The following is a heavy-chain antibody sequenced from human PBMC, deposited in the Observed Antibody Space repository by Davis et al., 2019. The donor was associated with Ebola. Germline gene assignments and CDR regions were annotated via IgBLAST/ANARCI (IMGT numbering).Heavy chain of an antibody. Sequence: GESLKISCAASGFTFSSYAMHWVRQAPGKGLEWVAVISYDGSNKYYADSVKGRFTISRDNSKNTLYLQMNSLRAEDTAVYYCARDNRYYYDSSGYLIQYYYYGMDVWGQGTTVTVSS. CDR3: ARDNRYYYDSSGYLIQYYYYGMDV. CDR2: ISYDGSNK. D-gene: IGHD3-22*01. V-gene: IGHV3-30*04. CDR1: GFTFSSYA. J-gene: IGHJ6*02.